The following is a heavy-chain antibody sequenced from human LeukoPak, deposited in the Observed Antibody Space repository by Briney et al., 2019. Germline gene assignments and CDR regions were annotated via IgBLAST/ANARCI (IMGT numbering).Heavy chain of an antibody. J-gene: IGHJ4*02. Sequence: SETLSLTCGVSGGSVTSTNWWTWVRQPPGKGLEWIGEVHLDGRTNYNPSLKSRLTMSVDLSENHISLKLTSVTAADTAVYYCAREGGFYRPLDYSGQGTLVTVSS. CDR2: VHLDGRT. CDR1: GGSVTSTNW. D-gene: IGHD3-3*01. V-gene: IGHV4-4*02. CDR3: AREGGFYRPLDY.